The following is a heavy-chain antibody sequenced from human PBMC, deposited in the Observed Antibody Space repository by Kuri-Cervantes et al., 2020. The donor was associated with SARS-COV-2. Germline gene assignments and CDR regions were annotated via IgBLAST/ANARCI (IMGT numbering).Heavy chain of an antibody. J-gene: IGHJ4*02. CDR2: IYESGDT. V-gene: IGHV4-39*01. CDR3: ARHYAFDRFHK. CDR1: GASISSSTYY. Sequence: SETLSLTCTVSGASISSSTYYWGWIRQSPGKGLEWLGSIYESGDTYYSSSLKSRLSLSVDTSKNQFSLKLTSVTAADTAIYSFARHYAFDRFHKWGQGTQVTVSS. D-gene: IGHD3-9*01.